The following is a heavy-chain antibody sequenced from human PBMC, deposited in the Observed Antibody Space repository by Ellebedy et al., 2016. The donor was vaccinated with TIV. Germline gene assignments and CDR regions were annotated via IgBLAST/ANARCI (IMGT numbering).Heavy chain of an antibody. CDR3: ARSGELDS. CDR1: GFTFTSYS. D-gene: IGHD1-26*01. Sequence: GESLKISCAASGFTFTSYSMNWVRQAPGKGLEWVSSISSTGYYIYYADSLKGRFTISRDDARNSLYLQMDSLGAEDTAVYYCARSGELDSWGQGTLVTVSS. CDR2: ISSTGYYI. J-gene: IGHJ4*02. V-gene: IGHV3-21*06.